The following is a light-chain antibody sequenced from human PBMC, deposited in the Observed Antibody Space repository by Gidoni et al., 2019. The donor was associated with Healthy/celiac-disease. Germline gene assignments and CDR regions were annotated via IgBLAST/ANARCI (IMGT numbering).Light chain of an antibody. CDR1: QSLLHSNGYNY. V-gene: IGKV2-28*01. Sequence: DIVMTQSPLSLPVTPGEPASISCRSSQSLLHSNGYNYLDWYLQKPGQSPQLLIYLGSNRASGVPDRFSGRGSGTDFTLKISRVEAEDVGVYYCMQALQTPGTFGQXTKVEIK. CDR2: LGS. CDR3: MQALQTPGT. J-gene: IGKJ1*01.